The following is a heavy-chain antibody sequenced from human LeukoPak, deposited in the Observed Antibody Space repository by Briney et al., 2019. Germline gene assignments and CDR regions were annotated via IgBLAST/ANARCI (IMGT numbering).Heavy chain of an antibody. CDR3: ARAGYVWGSSPPFDP. CDR2: INPNSGGT. CDR1: GYTFTGYY. D-gene: IGHD3-16*01. J-gene: IGHJ5*02. Sequence: ASVKVSCKASGYTFTGYYMHWVRQAPGQGLEWMGWINPNSGGTNYAQKFQGRVTMTRDTSISTAYMELRSLRSDDTAVYYCARAGYVWGSSPPFDPWGQGTLVTVSS. V-gene: IGHV1-2*02.